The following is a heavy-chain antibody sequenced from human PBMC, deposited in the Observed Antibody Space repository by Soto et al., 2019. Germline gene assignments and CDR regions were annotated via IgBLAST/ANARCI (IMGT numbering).Heavy chain of an antibody. CDR1: GYTFTSYG. CDR2: ISAYNGNT. Sequence: ASVKLSCKASGYTFTSYGSSWVRQAPGQGLEWMGWISAYNGNTNYAQKLQGRVTMTTDTSTSTAYMELRSLRSDDTAVYYCARGPDKDYYDSSGYYKDGHDAFDIWGQGTMVTVSS. D-gene: IGHD3-22*01. V-gene: IGHV1-18*01. J-gene: IGHJ3*02. CDR3: ARGPDKDYYDSSGYYKDGHDAFDI.